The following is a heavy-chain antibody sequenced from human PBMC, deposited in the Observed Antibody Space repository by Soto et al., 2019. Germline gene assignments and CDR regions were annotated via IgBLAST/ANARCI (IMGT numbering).Heavy chain of an antibody. V-gene: IGHV1-18*01. D-gene: IGHD4-17*01. CDR3: ARDRGGGGDYAPYDY. J-gene: IGHJ4*02. Sequence: ASVKVSCKASGYTFTTYALTWVRQAPGQGLEWMGWITVYNGNTNYAQKLQGRVTLTTGTSTSTAYMELRSLRSDDTAVYYCARDRGGGGDYAPYDYWGQGTQVTVSS. CDR2: ITVYNGNT. CDR1: GYTFTTYA.